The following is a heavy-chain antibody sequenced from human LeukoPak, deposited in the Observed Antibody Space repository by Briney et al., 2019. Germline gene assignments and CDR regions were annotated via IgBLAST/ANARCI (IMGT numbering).Heavy chain of an antibody. J-gene: IGHJ6*03. CDR2: IYYSGST. V-gene: IGHV4-39*01. CDR1: GGSISSSSYY. Sequence: TSETLSLTCTVSGGSISSSSYYWGWIRQPPGKGLEWIGSIYYSGSTYYNPSLKSRVTISVDTSKNQFSLKLSSVTAADTAVYYCARLYYGGITYYYYYMDVWGKGTTVTVSS. CDR3: ARLYYGGITYYYYYMDV. D-gene: IGHD4-23*01.